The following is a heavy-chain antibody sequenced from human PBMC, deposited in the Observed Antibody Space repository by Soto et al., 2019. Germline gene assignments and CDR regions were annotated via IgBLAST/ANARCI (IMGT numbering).Heavy chain of an antibody. V-gene: IGHV4-4*02. J-gene: IGHJ4*02. D-gene: IGHD2-8*01. Sequence: PSETLSLTCAFSSGSISSSNWLSWVRHTPGKGLEWRGEIYYSGSTNYNPSLKSRVTISVDTSKNQFSLKLSSVTAADTAVYYCARSPPHCTNGVCYANYMTLSPEFDYWGQGTLVTVSS. CDR3: ARSPPHCTNGVCYANYMTLSPEFDY. CDR2: IYYSGST. CDR1: SGSISSSNW.